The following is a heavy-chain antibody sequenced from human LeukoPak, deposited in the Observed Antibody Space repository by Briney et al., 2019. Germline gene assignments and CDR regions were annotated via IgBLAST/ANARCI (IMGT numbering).Heavy chain of an antibody. Sequence: SVKVACKASGGTFSSYAIGWVRQAPVQGLEWMGVIIPIFGTANYAQKFQGRVTITADESTSTAYMELSSLRSEDTAVYYCGAAGYYYDSSGYHYGGDYWGQGTLVTVSS. CDR3: GAAGYYYDSSGYHYGGDY. CDR1: GGTFSSYA. V-gene: IGHV1-69*13. J-gene: IGHJ4*02. CDR2: IIPIFGTA. D-gene: IGHD3-22*01.